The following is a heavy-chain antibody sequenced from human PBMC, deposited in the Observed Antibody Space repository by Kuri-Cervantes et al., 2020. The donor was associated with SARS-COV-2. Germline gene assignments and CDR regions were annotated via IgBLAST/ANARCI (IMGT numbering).Heavy chain of an antibody. CDR3: ARGRLGSSSWYQYYYMDV. D-gene: IGHD6-13*01. Sequence: SQTLSLTCAVYGGSFSSYYWSWIRQPPGKGLEWIGYIYYSGSTNYNPSLKSRVTISVDTSKNQFSLKLSSVTAADTAVYYCARGRLGSSSWYQYYYMDVWGKGTTVTVSS. J-gene: IGHJ6*03. CDR2: IYYSGST. CDR1: GGSFSSYY. V-gene: IGHV4-59*01.